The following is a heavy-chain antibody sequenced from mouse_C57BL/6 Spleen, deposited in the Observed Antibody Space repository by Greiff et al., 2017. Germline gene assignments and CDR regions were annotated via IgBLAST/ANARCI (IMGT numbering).Heavy chain of an antibody. Sequence: VQLQQSGPELVKPGASVKMSCKASGYTFTDYNMHWVKQSHGKSLEWIGYINPNNGGTSYNQKFKGKATLTVNKSSSTAYMELRSLTSEDSAVYYGARNYYGSSYFDYWGQGTTLTVSS. CDR3: ARNYYGSSYFDY. J-gene: IGHJ2*01. V-gene: IGHV1-22*01. D-gene: IGHD1-1*01. CDR1: GYTFTDYN. CDR2: INPNNGGT.